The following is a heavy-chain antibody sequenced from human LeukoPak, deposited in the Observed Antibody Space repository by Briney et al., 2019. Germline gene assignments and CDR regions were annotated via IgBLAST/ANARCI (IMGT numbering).Heavy chain of an antibody. V-gene: IGHV4-4*02. D-gene: IGHD2-2*01. Sequence: PSETLSLTCAVSGGSISSSNWWSWVRQPPGKGLEWIGGIYHSGSTNYNPSLKSRVTISVDKSKNQFSLKLSSVTAADTAVYYCAVKGAGYCSSTSCFPFDYWGQGTLVTVSS. CDR3: AVKGAGYCSSTSCFPFDY. CDR2: IYHSGST. J-gene: IGHJ4*02. CDR1: GGSISSSNW.